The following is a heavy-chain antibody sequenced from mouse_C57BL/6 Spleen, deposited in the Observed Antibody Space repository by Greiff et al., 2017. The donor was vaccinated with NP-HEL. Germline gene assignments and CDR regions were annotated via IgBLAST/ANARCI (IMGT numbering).Heavy chain of an antibody. CDR1: GYAFSSSW. V-gene: IGHV1-82*01. Sequence: VQLQQSGPELVKPGASVKISCKASGYAFSSSWMNWVKQRPGKGLEWIGRIYPGDGDTNYNGKFKGKATLTADKSSSTAYMQLSSLTSEDSAVYFCARQEGGGYCDYWGQGTTLTVSS. CDR2: IYPGDGDT. J-gene: IGHJ2*01. CDR3: ARQEGGGYCDY.